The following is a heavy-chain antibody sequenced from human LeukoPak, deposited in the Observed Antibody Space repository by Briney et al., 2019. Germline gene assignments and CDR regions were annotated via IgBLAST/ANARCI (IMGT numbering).Heavy chain of an antibody. CDR3: AREYYYMDV. V-gene: IGHV3-48*04. J-gene: IGHJ6*03. CDR1: GFTFSSYS. Sequence: GGSLRLSCAASGFTFSSYSMNWVRQAPGKGLEWVSYISSSGSTIYYADSVKGRFTISRDNAKNSLYLQMNSLRAEDTAVYYCAREYYYMDVWGKGTTVTVSS. CDR2: ISSSGSTI.